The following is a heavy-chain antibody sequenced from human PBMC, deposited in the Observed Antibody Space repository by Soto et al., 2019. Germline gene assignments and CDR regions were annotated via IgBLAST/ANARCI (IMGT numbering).Heavy chain of an antibody. Sequence: QVQLVQSGAEVKKPGASVKVSCKASGYSFSNYGMTWVRQAPGQGLEWMGWTTANSGNTDYVEKFQGRVTMTTDTSTSTAYMELRSLRSDDTAVYYCARVRKVWGSYGPSVIMCFDYWGQGTLLTVSS. J-gene: IGHJ4*02. CDR2: TTANSGNT. V-gene: IGHV1-18*04. D-gene: IGHD3-16*01. CDR3: ARVRKVWGSYGPSVIMCFDY. CDR1: GYSFSNYG.